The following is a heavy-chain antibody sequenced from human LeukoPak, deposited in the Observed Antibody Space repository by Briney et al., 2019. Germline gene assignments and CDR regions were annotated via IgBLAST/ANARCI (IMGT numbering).Heavy chain of an antibody. Sequence: GGSLRLSCAASGFSFSSYGMHWVRQAPGKGLEWVAFIRYDGSNKYYADSVKGRFTISRDNSKNTLYLQMNSLRAEDTAIYYCAKNGDRGAYCTGGTCYPYFYYYMDVWGKGTTVTI. V-gene: IGHV3-30*02. J-gene: IGHJ6*03. D-gene: IGHD2-15*01. CDR2: IRYDGSNK. CDR1: GFSFSSYG. CDR3: AKNGDRGAYCTGGTCYPYFYYYMDV.